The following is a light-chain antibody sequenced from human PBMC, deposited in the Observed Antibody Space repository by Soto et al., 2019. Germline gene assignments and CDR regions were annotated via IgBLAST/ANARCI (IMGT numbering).Light chain of an antibody. J-gene: IGLJ2*01. CDR1: SGSVSTSYY. CDR3: VLYLGSGISL. V-gene: IGLV8-61*01. Sequence: QTVVTQEPSFSVSPGGTVTLTCGLSSGSVSTSYYPSWYQQTPGQAPRTLIYSTNTRSSGVPDRFSGSILGNKAALTITGAQADDESEFYCVLYLGSGISLFGGGTKLTVL. CDR2: STN.